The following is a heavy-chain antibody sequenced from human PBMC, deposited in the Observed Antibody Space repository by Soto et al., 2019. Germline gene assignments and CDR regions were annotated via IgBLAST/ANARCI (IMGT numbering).Heavy chain of an antibody. J-gene: IGHJ5*02. Sequence: PSETLSLTCTVSGGSISSYYWSWIRQPPGKGLEWIGYIYYSGSTNYNPSLKSRVTISVDTSKNQFSLKLSSVTAADTAVYYCARHAGIAAAGNDNWFDPWGQGTLVTVSS. CDR1: GGSISSYY. D-gene: IGHD6-13*01. CDR2: IYYSGST. CDR3: ARHAGIAAAGNDNWFDP. V-gene: IGHV4-59*08.